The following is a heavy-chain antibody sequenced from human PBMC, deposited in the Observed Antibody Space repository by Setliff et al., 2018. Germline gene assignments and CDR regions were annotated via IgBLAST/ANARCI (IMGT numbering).Heavy chain of an antibody. CDR2: IIPIFGTA. Sequence: SVKVSCKASGGTFSSYAISWVRQAPGQGLEWMGRIIPIFGTANYAQKFQGRVTITADKSTSTAYMELSSLRSEDTAVYYCARDRRIVGARHAFDIWGQGTMVTVS. CDR1: GGTFSSYA. CDR3: ARDRRIVGARHAFDI. V-gene: IGHV1-69*06. J-gene: IGHJ3*02. D-gene: IGHD1-26*01.